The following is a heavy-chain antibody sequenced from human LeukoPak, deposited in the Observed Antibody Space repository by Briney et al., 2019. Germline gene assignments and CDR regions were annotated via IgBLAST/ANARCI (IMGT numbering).Heavy chain of an antibody. J-gene: IGHJ5*02. CDR1: GGSISSSSYY. Sequence: PETLSLTCTVSGGSISSSSYYWGWIRQPPGKGLEWIGSIYYSGGTYYNPSLKSRVTISVDTSKNQFSLKLSSVTAADTAVYYCARSYCSSTSCYEAGFDPWGQGTLVTVSS. D-gene: IGHD2-2*01. CDR2: IYYSGGT. CDR3: ARSYCSSTSCYEAGFDP. V-gene: IGHV4-39*01.